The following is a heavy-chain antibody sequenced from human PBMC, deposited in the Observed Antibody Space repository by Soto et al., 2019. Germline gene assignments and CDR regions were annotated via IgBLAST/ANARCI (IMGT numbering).Heavy chain of an antibody. V-gene: IGHV4-39*02. CDR1: GGSISSASSF. D-gene: IGHD6-13*01. CDR2: ISYSGTT. CDR3: ARVGGVPSSSPGVAH. J-gene: IGHJ4*02. Sequence: SETLSLTCTVSGGSISSASSFWGWIRQPPGKGLEWIGSISYSGTTNSNPSLKSRITISVDTSKNHFSLRLSSVTAIDTAVYYCARVGGVPSSSPGVAHWGQGILVTVSS.